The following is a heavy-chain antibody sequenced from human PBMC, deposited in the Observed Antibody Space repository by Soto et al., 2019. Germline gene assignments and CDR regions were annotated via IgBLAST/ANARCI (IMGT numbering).Heavy chain of an antibody. CDR3: ARDRRITMVRGVSRGGWLDP. CDR1: GFTFRSYA. V-gene: IGHV3-30-3*01. D-gene: IGHD3-10*01. Sequence: PGGTLRLSCAASGFTFRSYAMHWVRQAPGKGLEWVAVISYDGSNKYYADSVKGRFTISRDNSKNTLYLQMNSLRAEDTAVYYCARDRRITMVRGVSRGGWLDPWGQGTLVTVSS. CDR2: ISYDGSNK. J-gene: IGHJ5*02.